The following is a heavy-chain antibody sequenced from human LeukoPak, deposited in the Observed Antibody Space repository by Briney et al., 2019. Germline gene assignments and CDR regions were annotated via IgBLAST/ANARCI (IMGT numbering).Heavy chain of an antibody. D-gene: IGHD3-22*01. CDR3: ARDVPYYDSSGSPSGYYFDY. CDR2: IYYSGST. Sequence: SETLSLTCTVSGGSISSYYWSWIRQPPGKGLEWIGYIYYSGSTNYNPSLKSRVTISVDTSKNQFSLKLSSVTAADTAVYYCARDVPYYDSSGSPSGYYFDYWGQGTLVTVSS. CDR1: GGSISSYY. J-gene: IGHJ4*02. V-gene: IGHV4-59*01.